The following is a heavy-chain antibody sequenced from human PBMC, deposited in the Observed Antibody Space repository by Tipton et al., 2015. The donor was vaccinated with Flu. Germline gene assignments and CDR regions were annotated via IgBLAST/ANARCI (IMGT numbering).Heavy chain of an antibody. D-gene: IGHD2-21*01. Sequence: SLRLSCAASGFTFSSYAMSWVRQAPGKGLEWVSAISGSGGSTYYADSVKGRFTISRDNSKNTLYLQMNSLRAEDTAVYYCAKDPPIVVVIAKAGHRKVQDAFDIWGQGTMVTVSS. CDR3: AKDPPIVVVIAKAGHRKVQDAFDI. CDR2: ISGSGGST. CDR1: GFTFSSYA. V-gene: IGHV3-23*01. J-gene: IGHJ3*02.